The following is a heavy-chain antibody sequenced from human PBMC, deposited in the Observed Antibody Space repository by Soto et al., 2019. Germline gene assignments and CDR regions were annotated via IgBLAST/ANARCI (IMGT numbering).Heavy chain of an antibody. Sequence: QVQLQESGPGLLKPSETLSLTCTVSGGSISRYHWSWIRQPPGKGLEWIGYMSHSGSTNYNPSLKSRVTMSSDTPKSQLSLTVTSLTAADTAVYYCARSESGLDSGDIWGQGTLVTVSS. CDR1: GGSISRYH. V-gene: IGHV4-59*01. CDR2: MSHSGST. D-gene: IGHD5-12*01. CDR3: ARSESGLDSGDI. J-gene: IGHJ4*02.